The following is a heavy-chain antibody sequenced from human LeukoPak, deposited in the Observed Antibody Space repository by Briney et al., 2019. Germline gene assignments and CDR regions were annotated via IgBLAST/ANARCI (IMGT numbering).Heavy chain of an antibody. CDR2: IWYGGSNK. Sequence: SGGSLRLSCAASGFTFSSYGMHWVRQAPGKGLEWVAVIWYGGSNKYYADSVKGRFTISRDNSKNTLYLQMNSLRAEDTAVYYCAKDPGLSGFDYWGQGTLVTVSS. D-gene: IGHD2/OR15-2a*01. J-gene: IGHJ4*02. CDR1: GFTFSSYG. CDR3: AKDPGLSGFDY. V-gene: IGHV3-30*02.